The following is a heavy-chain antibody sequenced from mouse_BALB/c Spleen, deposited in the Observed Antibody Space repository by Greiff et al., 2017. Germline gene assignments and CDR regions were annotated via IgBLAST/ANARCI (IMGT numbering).Heavy chain of an antibody. V-gene: IGHV2-9*02. D-gene: IGHD1-2*01. J-gene: IGHJ4*01. Sequence: QVQLQQSGPGLVAPSQSLSITCTVSGFSLTSYGVHWVRQPPGKGLEWLGVIWAGGSTNYNSALMSRLSISKDNSKSQVFLKMNSLQTDDTAMYYCARNHYYGYVGYAMDYWGQGTSVTVSS. CDR1: GFSLTSYG. CDR2: IWAGGST. CDR3: ARNHYYGYVGYAMDY.